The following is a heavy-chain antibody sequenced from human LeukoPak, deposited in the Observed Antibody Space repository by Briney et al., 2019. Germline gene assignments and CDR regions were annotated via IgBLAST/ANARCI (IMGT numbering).Heavy chain of an antibody. J-gene: IGHJ5*02. CDR3: ARDSGSSPRFDP. Sequence: TSETLSLTCTVSGGSISSSYWSWTRQPPGKGLEWIGYIHYSGSTNYNPSLKSRVTISVDTSKNQFSLKLNSVTAADTAVYYCARDSGSSPRFDPWGQGTLVTVSS. CDR2: IHYSGST. CDR1: GGSISSSY. D-gene: IGHD6-6*01. V-gene: IGHV4-59*01.